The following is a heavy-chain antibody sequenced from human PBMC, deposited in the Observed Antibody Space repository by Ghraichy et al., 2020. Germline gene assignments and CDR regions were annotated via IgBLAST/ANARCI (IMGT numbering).Heavy chain of an antibody. Sequence: SETLSLTCTVSGGSISSSSYYWGWIRQPPGKGLEWIGSIYYSGSTYYNPSLKSRVTISVDTSKNQFSLKLSSVTAADTAVYYCARRIAAADYWGQGTLVTVSS. V-gene: IGHV4-39*01. CDR2: IYYSGST. CDR3: ARRIAAADY. J-gene: IGHJ4*02. D-gene: IGHD6-13*01. CDR1: GGSISSSSYY.